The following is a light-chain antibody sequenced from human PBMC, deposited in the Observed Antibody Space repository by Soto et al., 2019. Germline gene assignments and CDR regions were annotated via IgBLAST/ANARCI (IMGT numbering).Light chain of an antibody. CDR2: AAS. J-gene: IGKJ1*01. V-gene: IGKV1-17*01. CDR3: LLDYAYFWA. Sequence: DIQMTPSPSSLSASVVDRVTITCRASQGIRNDLGWYQQRPGKAPKRLIYAASSLQSGVPSRFSGSGSGTEFTLTISSLQPEDFATYYCLLDYAYFWAFGQGTKVDI. CDR1: QGIRND.